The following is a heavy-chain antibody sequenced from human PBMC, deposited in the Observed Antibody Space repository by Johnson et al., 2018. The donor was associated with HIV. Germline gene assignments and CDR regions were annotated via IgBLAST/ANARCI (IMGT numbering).Heavy chain of an antibody. CDR1: GFTLSSSV. CDR3: ARVAHSHTHAFDI. J-gene: IGHJ3*02. D-gene: IGHD6-13*01. CDR2: ISYDGSNK. Sequence: QVQLVESGGGVAQPGTSLRLSCADSGFTLSSSVMHWVRRAPGKGLEWVAVISYDGSNKYYADSVKGRFTISRDNSKNTLYLQMNSLRAGDTAVYYCARVAHSHTHAFDIWGQGTMVTVSS. V-gene: IGHV3-30*14.